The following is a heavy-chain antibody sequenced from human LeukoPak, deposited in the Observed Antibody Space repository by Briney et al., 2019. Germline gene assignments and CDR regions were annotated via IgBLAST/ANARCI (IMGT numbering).Heavy chain of an antibody. V-gene: IGHV3-23*01. Sequence: GGTLRLSCAASGFTFRSYGMSWVRQAPGKGLEWVSAISGSGDSTYYADSVKGRFTISRDNAKDSLYLQMNSLRAVDTAVYYCARGLWSSGWYANYWGQGTLVTVSS. CDR3: ARGLWSSGWYANY. D-gene: IGHD6-19*01. CDR2: ISGSGDST. J-gene: IGHJ4*02. CDR1: GFTFRSYG.